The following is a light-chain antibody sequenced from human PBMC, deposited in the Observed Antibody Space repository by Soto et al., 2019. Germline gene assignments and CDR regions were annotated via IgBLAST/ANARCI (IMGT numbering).Light chain of an antibody. CDR2: GAS. V-gene: IGKV3-20*01. J-gene: IGKJ1*01. Sequence: EIELTQSPGTLSLSPGERATLSCRASQSVSSSYLAWYQQKPGRAPRLLIDGASSRATGIPDRFSGSGSGTYFPLTITRLEPEDCPVYYCQQYVSSRTFGQGTKVDIK. CDR3: QQYVSSRT. CDR1: QSVSSSY.